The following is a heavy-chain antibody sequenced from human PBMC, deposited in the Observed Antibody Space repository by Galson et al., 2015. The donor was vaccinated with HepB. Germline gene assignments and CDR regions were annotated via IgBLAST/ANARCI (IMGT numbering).Heavy chain of an antibody. CDR3: ARWGISGTPAYYGLDV. CDR1: GFTFSDYT. Sequence: SLRLSCAASGFTFSDYTYNWVRQAPGKGLEWVSYINSAGSYIFYADSVTGRFTISRDNAKSSLYLQMNSLRVEDTALYYCARWGISGTPAYYGLDVWGQGTTVAVAS. J-gene: IGHJ6*02. CDR2: INSAGSYI. D-gene: IGHD3-10*01. V-gene: IGHV3-21*01.